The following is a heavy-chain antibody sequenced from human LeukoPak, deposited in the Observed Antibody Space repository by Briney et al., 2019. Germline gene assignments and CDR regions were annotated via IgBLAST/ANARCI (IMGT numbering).Heavy chain of an antibody. D-gene: IGHD3-10*01. CDR1: GFTFDDNG. CDR2: LYWNGGTT. J-gene: IGHJ4*02. V-gene: IGHV3-20*04. Sequence: PGRSQRLSCAASGFTFDDNGMSWGPQAPGKGLEWVFGLYWNGGTTGYADSVKGRFTISRDNAKNFLYLQMNSLRAEDTALYYCATHSYYYGSGSYPHYLDYWGQGTLVTVSS. CDR3: ATHSYYYGSGSYPHYLDY.